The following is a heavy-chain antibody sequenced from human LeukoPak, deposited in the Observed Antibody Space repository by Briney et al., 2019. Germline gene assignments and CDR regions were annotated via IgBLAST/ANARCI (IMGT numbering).Heavy chain of an antibody. CDR1: GFTFSSYN. Sequence: GGSLRLSCAVSGFTFSSYNMNWVRQAPGKGLEWVSSISSSSNYIYYADSVKGRFTISRDNAKNSLYLQMNSLRAEDMALYYCVRGAPGAYWGQGTLVTVSS. D-gene: IGHD3-10*01. CDR2: ISSSSNYI. V-gene: IGHV3-21*01. CDR3: VRGAPGAY. J-gene: IGHJ4*02.